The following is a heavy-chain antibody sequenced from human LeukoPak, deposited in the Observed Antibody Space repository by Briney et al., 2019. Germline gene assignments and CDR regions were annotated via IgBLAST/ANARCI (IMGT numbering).Heavy chain of an antibody. J-gene: IGHJ4*02. V-gene: IGHV1-18*01. Sequence: ASVKVSCKASGYTFITYGISWVRQAPGQGLEWMGWISAYNGNTNYAQKLQGRVTMTTDTSTSTAYMELRSLRSDDTAVYYCARGDIVVVPAAKTTFDYWGQGTLVTVSS. CDR3: ARGDIVVVPAAKTTFDY. D-gene: IGHD2-2*01. CDR1: GYTFITYG. CDR2: ISAYNGNT.